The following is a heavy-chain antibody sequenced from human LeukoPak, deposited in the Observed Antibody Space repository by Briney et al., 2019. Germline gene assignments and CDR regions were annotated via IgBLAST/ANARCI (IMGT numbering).Heavy chain of an antibody. CDR1: GFTFSSYA. CDR3: AKDHAYYYDSSGSGY. V-gene: IGHV3-23*01. Sequence: PGGSLRLSCAASGFTFSSYAMSWVRQAPGKGLEWVSAISGSGGSTYYADSVKGRFTISRDNSKNTLYLQMNSLRAEDTAVYYCAKDHAYYYDSSGSGYWGHGTLVTVSS. CDR2: ISGSGGST. J-gene: IGHJ4*01. D-gene: IGHD3-22*01.